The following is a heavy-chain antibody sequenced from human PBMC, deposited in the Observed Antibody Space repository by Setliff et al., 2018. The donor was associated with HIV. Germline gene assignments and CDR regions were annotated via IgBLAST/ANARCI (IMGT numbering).Heavy chain of an antibody. CDR2: THYSGST. D-gene: IGHD6-19*01. Sequence: SETLSLTCTVYGGFISGSNYVWGWRRQTPRKGLEWIATTHYSGSTYHNPSLESRITISVDTSKNQFFLRLSSVSAADTALYYCARHSRGWYRGVDYWGQGTLVTVSS. CDR3: ARHSRGWYRGVDY. CDR1: GGFISGSNYV. V-gene: IGHV4-39*01. J-gene: IGHJ4*02.